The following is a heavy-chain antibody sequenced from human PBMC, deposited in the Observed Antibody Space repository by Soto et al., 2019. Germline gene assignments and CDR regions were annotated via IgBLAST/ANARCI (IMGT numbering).Heavy chain of an antibody. J-gene: IGHJ4*02. CDR3: ARDSYCGGDCYGFDY. V-gene: IGHV3-48*02. CDR1: GFTFSSYS. D-gene: IGHD2-21*02. Sequence: EVQLVESGGGLVQPGGSLRPSCAASGFTFSSYSMNWVRQAPGKGLEWVSYISSSSSTIYYADSVKGRFTISRDNAKNSLYLQMNSLRDEDTAVYYCARDSYCGGDCYGFDYWGQGTLVTVSS. CDR2: ISSSSSTI.